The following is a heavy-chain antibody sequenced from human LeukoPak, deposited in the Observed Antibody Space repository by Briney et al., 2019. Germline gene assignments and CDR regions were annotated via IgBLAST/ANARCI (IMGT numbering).Heavy chain of an antibody. V-gene: IGHV3-49*03. CDR3: TRESGYSSSWYAGTHQH. CDR2: IRSKAYGGAT. J-gene: IGHJ1*01. Sequence: GGSLRLSCTASGFTFGDYAMSWSRQAPGKGLEWVGFIRSKAYGGATEYAASVKGRFTISRDDSKSIAYLQMNSLKTEDTAVYYCTRESGYSSSWYAGTHQHWGQGTLVTVSS. CDR1: GFTFGDYA. D-gene: IGHD6-13*01.